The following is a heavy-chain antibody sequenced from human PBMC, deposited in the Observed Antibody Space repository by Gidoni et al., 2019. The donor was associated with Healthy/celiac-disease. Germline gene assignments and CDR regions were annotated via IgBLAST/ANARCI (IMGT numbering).Heavy chain of an antibody. D-gene: IGHD3-22*01. CDR2: ISGSGGST. CDR3: AKGSDYDPGDY. J-gene: IGHJ4*02. CDR1: GFTFRSYA. Sequence: EVQLLESGGGLVQPGGSLSLSCASSGFTFRSYAMSWVRQAPGKGLEWVSAISGSGGSTYYADSVKCRFPISRDNSKNTLYLQMNSLRAEDTAVYYCAKGSDYDPGDYWGQGTLVTVSS. V-gene: IGHV3-23*01.